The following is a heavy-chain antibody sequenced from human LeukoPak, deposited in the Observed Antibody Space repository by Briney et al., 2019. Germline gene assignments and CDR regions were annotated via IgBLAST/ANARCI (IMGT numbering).Heavy chain of an antibody. V-gene: IGHV3-23*01. CDR1: GFTFSSYA. D-gene: IGHD1-26*01. CDR2: ISGSGGST. Sequence: GGSLRLSCAASGFTFSSYAMSWVRQAPGKGLEWISAISGSGGSTYYADSVKGRFTIPRDNSKNTLYLQMNSLRAEDTAVYYCAKGRGSYLLDYWGQGTLVTVSS. J-gene: IGHJ4*02. CDR3: AKGRGSYLLDY.